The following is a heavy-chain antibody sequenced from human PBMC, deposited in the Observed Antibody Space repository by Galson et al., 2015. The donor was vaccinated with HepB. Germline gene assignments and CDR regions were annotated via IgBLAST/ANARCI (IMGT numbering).Heavy chain of an antibody. CDR1: GFTFSSYS. D-gene: IGHD1-1*01. Sequence: SLRLSCAASGFTFSSYSMNWVRQAPGKGLEWVSYIRSSSSTIYYADSVEGRFTISRDNAKNSLYLEMNSLRAEDTAVYYCARDDIPYKPLDYWGQGTLVTVSS. J-gene: IGHJ4*02. CDR2: IRSSSSTI. CDR3: ARDDIPYKPLDY. V-gene: IGHV3-48*01.